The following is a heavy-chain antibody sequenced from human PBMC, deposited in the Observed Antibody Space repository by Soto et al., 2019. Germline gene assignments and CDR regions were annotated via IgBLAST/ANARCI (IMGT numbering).Heavy chain of an antibody. V-gene: IGHV3-23*01. Sequence: PGGSLRLSCAASGFIFTNYAMNWVRQAPGKGLEWVSVIGGRGNSAYYADSVQGRFTISRDNSKNTLSLQMSSLTADDTSIYYCVREGLCCFDFWGRGTMVTVSS. CDR2: IGGRGNSA. CDR1: GFIFTNYA. J-gene: IGHJ3*01. D-gene: IGHD2-15*01. CDR3: VREGLCCFDF.